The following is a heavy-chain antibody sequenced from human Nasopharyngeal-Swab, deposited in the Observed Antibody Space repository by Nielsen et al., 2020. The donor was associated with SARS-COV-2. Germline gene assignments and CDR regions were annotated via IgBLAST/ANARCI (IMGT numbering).Heavy chain of an antibody. V-gene: IGHV1-69*13. CDR2: IIPIFGTA. Sequence: SVKVSCKASGGTFSSYAISWVRQVPGQGLEWMGGIIPIFGTANYAQKFQGRVTITADESTSTAYMELSNLRSEDTAVYYCARANRIAAAGTYWFDPWGQGTLVTVSS. CDR1: GGTFSSYA. J-gene: IGHJ5*02. CDR3: ARANRIAAAGTYWFDP. D-gene: IGHD6-13*01.